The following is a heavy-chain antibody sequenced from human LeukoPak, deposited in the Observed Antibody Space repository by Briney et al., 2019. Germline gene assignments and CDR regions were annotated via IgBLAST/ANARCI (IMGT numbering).Heavy chain of an antibody. CDR2: MNIGNGNT. Sequence: ASVKVSCKASGYTFTSYAVHWVRQAPGQRPEWMGWMNIGNGNTKYSQNFQDRITFIRDTSANTVYMDLSSLRSEDTAVYYCARDLYYDSSGYSRRRYYYGMDVWGQGTTVTVSS. V-gene: IGHV1-3*04. CDR3: ARDLYYDSSGYSRRRYYYGMDV. D-gene: IGHD3-22*01. CDR1: GYTFTSYA. J-gene: IGHJ6*02.